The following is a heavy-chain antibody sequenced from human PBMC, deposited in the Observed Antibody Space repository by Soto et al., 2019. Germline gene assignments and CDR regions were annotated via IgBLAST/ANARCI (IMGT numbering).Heavy chain of an antibody. Sequence: QVQLVESGEGVVQPGRSLRLSCAASGFTFSSYAMHWVRQAPGKGLEWVAVISFDGGNKYYADSVKGRFTISRDNSKNTLYLQMNRLRAEDTAVYFCARSPIPARPAWFEPWGKGTLVTVSS. V-gene: IGHV3-30-3*01. J-gene: IGHJ5*02. CDR3: ARSPIPARPAWFEP. CDR2: ISFDGGNK. D-gene: IGHD6-6*01. CDR1: GFTFSSYA.